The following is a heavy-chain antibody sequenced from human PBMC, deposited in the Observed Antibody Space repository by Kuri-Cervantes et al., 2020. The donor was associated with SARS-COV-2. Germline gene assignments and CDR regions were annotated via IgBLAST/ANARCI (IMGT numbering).Heavy chain of an antibody. CDR2: IWYDGSNK. CDR1: GFTFSSYG. CDR3: AKARTHVVVPAAMREGYFDY. D-gene: IGHD2-2*01. Sequence: LSLTCAASGFTFSSYGMHWVRQAPGKGLEWVAVIWYDGSNKYYADSVKGRFTISRDNSKNTLYLQMNSLRAEDTAVYYCAKARTHVVVPAAMREGYFDYWGQGTLVTVSS. J-gene: IGHJ4*02. V-gene: IGHV3-33*06.